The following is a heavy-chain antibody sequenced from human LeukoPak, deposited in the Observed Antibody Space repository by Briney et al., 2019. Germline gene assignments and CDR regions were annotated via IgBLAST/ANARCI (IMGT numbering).Heavy chain of an antibody. J-gene: IGHJ6*02. D-gene: IGHD1-1*01. V-gene: IGHV1-69*04. CDR2: IIPILNIP. CDR3: AREKMEVGYYGLDV. Sequence: GASVKVSCKASGDTFDNSAINWVRQAPGQGLEWVGRIIPILNIPNYAQKLQGRVTIAADKSTSTAYMELSSLRSDDTAVYYCAREKMEVGYYGLDVWGQGTTVTVSS. CDR1: GDTFDNSA.